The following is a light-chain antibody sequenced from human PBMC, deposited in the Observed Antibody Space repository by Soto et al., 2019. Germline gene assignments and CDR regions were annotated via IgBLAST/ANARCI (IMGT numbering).Light chain of an antibody. CDR2: DAF. J-gene: IGKJ4*01. CDR3: QQYDDWPLT. V-gene: IGKV3-15*01. CDR1: ENVKTR. Sequence: EKVMTQSPATLSVSPGERTTLSCRASENVKTRLAWYQQKSGQAPRLLIYDAFTRATGIPARFSGSASGTEFTLTISSLQSEDSAVYDCQQYDDWPLTFGGGTKVDIK.